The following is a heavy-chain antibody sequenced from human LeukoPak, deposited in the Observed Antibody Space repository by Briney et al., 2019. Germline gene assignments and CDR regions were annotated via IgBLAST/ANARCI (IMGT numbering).Heavy chain of an antibody. CDR3: ARGWLEGFDY. D-gene: IGHD6-19*01. CDR1: GFIVSDNY. J-gene: IGHJ4*02. Sequence: TGGSLRLSCAASGFIVSDNYMSWVRQAPGKGLEWVSIIYDGGSTYYADSVKGRFTISRDISKNTFYLHINSLRVEDTAVYYCARGWLEGFDYWGQGTLVTVSP. V-gene: IGHV3-66*01. CDR2: IYDGGST.